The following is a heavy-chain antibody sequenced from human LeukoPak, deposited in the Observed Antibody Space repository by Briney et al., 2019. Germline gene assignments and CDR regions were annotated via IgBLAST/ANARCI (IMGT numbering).Heavy chain of an antibody. D-gene: IGHD3-3*01. CDR3: ARKVYYDFWSGYYLDY. J-gene: IGHJ4*02. CDR2: IYFSGST. CDR1: GGSISSSTYY. V-gene: IGHV4-39*07. Sequence: SETLSLTCTVSGGSISSSTYYWGWIRQPPGKGLEWIGSIYFSGSTYYNPSLKSRVTISVDTSKNQFSLKLSSVTAADTAVYYCARKVYYDFWSGYYLDYWGQGTLVTVSS.